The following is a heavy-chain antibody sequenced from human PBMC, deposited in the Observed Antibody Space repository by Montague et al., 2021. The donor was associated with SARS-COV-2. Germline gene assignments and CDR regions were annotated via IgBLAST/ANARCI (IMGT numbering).Heavy chain of an antibody. Sequence: SETLSLTCTVSGGSVNSGSYHWNWIRQPPGKGLEWIGYIYYSGSTSYNPSLKSRVTISLDTSKNQFSLNLTSVTAADTALYFCARELEINDFLSGYYIGDWGQGTLVTVSS. CDR3: ARELEINDFLSGYYIGD. CDR1: GGSVNSGSYH. D-gene: IGHD3-3*01. J-gene: IGHJ4*02. CDR2: IYYSGST. V-gene: IGHV4-61*01.